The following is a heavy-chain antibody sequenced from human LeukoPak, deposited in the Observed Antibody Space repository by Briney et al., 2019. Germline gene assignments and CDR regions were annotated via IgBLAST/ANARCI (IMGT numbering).Heavy chain of an antibody. V-gene: IGHV1-69*05. J-gene: IGHJ4*02. D-gene: IGHD3-22*01. Sequence: ASVKVSCKASGGTFSSYAISWVRQAPGQGLEWMGGIIPIFGTANYAQKFQGRVTITTDESTSTACMELSSLRSEDTAVYYCARAYDSRGYYLDYWGQGTLVTVSS. CDR1: GGTFSSYA. CDR2: IIPIFGTA. CDR3: ARAYDSRGYYLDY.